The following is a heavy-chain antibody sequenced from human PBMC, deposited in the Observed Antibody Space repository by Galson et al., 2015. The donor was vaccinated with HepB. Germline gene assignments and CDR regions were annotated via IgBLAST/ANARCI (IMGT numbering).Heavy chain of an antibody. CDR2: INHSGST. Sequence: ETLSLTCAVYGGSFSGYYWSWIRQPPGKGLEWIGEINHSGSTNYNPSFKSRVTISVDTSKNQFSLKLSSVTAADTAVYYCARGVWGDYGDYVFDYWGQGTLVTVSS. J-gene: IGHJ4*02. CDR3: ARGVWGDYGDYVFDY. D-gene: IGHD4-17*01. V-gene: IGHV4-34*01. CDR1: GGSFSGYY.